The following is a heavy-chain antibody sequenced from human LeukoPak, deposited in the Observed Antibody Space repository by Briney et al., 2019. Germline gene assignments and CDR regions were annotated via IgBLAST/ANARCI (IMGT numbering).Heavy chain of an antibody. V-gene: IGHV4-34*01. Sequence: SETLSLTCAVYVGSFSGYYWTWIRQPPGKGLEWIGEINHSGSINYTPSLKSRATISVDTSKNQFSLKLSSVTAADTAVYYCARVHYYDRSWWFDPWGRGTLVTVSS. CDR2: INHSGSI. D-gene: IGHD3-22*01. CDR3: ARVHYYDRSWWFDP. J-gene: IGHJ5*02. CDR1: VGSFSGYY.